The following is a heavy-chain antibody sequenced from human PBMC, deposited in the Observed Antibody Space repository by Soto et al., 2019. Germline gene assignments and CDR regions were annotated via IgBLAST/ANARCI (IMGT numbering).Heavy chain of an antibody. CDR1: GYTFTSYA. V-gene: IGHV1-3*01. Sequence: ASVKVSCKASGYTFTSYAMHWVRQAPGQRLEWMGWINAGNGNTKYSQKFRGRVTITRDTSASTAYMELSSLRSEDTAVYYCAREGGSGSYHYYYGMDDWGQGTTVTVPS. J-gene: IGHJ6*02. CDR3: AREGGSGSYHYYYGMDD. D-gene: IGHD3-10*01. CDR2: INAGNGNT.